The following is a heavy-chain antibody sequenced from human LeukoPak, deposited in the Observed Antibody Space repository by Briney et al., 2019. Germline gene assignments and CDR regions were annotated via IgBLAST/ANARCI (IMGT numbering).Heavy chain of an antibody. Sequence: GGSLRLSCAASGFTFSSYAMSWVRQAPGKGLEYVSAISSNGGSTYYANSVKGRFTISRDNSKNTLYLQMGSLRAEDMAVYYCARDGYGGSFDYWGQGSLVTVSS. J-gene: IGHJ4*02. CDR2: ISSNGGST. V-gene: IGHV3-64*01. CDR1: GFTFSSYA. CDR3: ARDGYGGSFDY. D-gene: IGHD3-16*01.